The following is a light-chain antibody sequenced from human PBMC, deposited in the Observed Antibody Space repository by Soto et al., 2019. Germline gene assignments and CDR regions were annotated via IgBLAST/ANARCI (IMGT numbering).Light chain of an antibody. CDR3: QSYDSSLSGVV. CDR1: NANIGAGYA. CDR2: GNN. Sequence: QSVLTQPPSVSGAPGQRVTISCTGSNANIGAGYAVHWYQQVPGTVPKLLIHGNNNRPSGVPDRFSGSKSGTSASLAITGLQTEDEAEYYCQSYDSSLSGVVVGGGTKLAVL. J-gene: IGLJ2*01. V-gene: IGLV1-40*01.